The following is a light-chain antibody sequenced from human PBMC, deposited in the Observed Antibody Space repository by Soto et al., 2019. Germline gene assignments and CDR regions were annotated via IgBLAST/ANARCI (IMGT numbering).Light chain of an antibody. CDR3: QQYKSYWT. CDR1: QSISYW. J-gene: IGKJ1*01. V-gene: IGKV1-5*01. CDR2: DAS. Sequence: DIQMTQSPCTLSASVGDRVTITCRASQSISYWLAWFQQKPGKTPKVLIYDASSLESGVPSRFSGSGSGTEFTLTISSLQPDDFATYYCQQYKSYWTFGQGTKVDIK.